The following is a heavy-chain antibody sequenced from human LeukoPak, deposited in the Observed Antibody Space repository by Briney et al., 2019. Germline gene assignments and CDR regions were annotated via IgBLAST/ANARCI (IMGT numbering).Heavy chain of an antibody. CDR1: GGSISSYY. CDR2: IYTSGST. V-gene: IGHV4-4*07. Sequence: SETLSLTCTVSGGSISSYYWSWIRQPAGKGLEWIGRIYTSGSTNYNPSLKSQVTMSVDTSKNQFSLKLSSVTAADTAVYYCARDRYYHDAFDIWGQGTMVTVSS. CDR3: ARDRYYHDAFDI. J-gene: IGHJ3*02. D-gene: IGHD3-10*01.